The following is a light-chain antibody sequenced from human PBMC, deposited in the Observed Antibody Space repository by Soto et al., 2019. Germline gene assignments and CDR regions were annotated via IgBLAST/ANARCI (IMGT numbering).Light chain of an antibody. CDR3: LQDYIYTPT. J-gene: IGKJ2*01. CDR2: AAS. V-gene: IGKV1-6*01. CDR1: QGIRND. Sequence: AIQMTQSPSSLSASVGDRVTITCRASQGIRNDLGWYQQKPGKAPKLLIYAASSLETGVPSRFSGSGSGTDFTLTISSLQPEDYATYYCLQDYIYTPTFGQGTKLEIK.